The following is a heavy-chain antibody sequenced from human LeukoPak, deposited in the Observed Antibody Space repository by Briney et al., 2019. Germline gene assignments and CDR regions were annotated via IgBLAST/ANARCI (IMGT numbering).Heavy chain of an antibody. Sequence: PSETLSLTCAVSGYSISSGDYYWSWIRQPPGKGLEWIGYIYYSGSTYYNPSLKSRVTISVDTSKNQFSLKLSSVTAAGTAVYYCARGGGGTVDYWGQGTLVTVSS. D-gene: IGHD3-16*01. J-gene: IGHJ4*02. CDR2: IYYSGST. CDR1: GYSISSGDYY. V-gene: IGHV4-30-4*08. CDR3: ARGGGGTVDY.